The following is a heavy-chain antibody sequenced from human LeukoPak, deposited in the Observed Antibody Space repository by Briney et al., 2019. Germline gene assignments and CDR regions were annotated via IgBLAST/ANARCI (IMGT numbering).Heavy chain of an antibody. CDR1: GFTFSSND. CDR3: VRDFRSADY. V-gene: IGHV3-23*01. CDR2: ISGTDGSR. Sequence: GGSLRLSCAASGFTFSSNDMSWVRQAPGKGLEWVSGISGTDGSRSYADSVKGRFTISRDNSKNTLFLQMSSLRAEDTAVYYCVRDFRSADYWGQGTLVTVSS. J-gene: IGHJ4*02.